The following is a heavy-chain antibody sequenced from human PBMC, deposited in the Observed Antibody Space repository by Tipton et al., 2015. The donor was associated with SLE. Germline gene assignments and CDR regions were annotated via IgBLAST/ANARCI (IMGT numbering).Heavy chain of an antibody. Sequence: TLSLTCSLSGGSISSNDFYWGWIRQPPGKGLEWIGSIYYSGGTSYNPSLKSRVTISVDTSKNQFSLKLTSVTAADTAVYFCARRFSGYDPNWGQGTLVTVSS. J-gene: IGHJ4*02. V-gene: IGHV4-39*01. D-gene: IGHD3-22*01. CDR2: IYYSGGT. CDR3: ARRFSGYDPN. CDR1: GGSISSNDFY.